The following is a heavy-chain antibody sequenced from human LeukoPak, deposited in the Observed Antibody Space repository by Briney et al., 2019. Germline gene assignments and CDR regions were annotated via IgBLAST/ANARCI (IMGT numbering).Heavy chain of an antibody. Sequence: PSETLSLTCAVYGGSFSGYYWSWIRQPPGKGLEWIGEINHSGSTNYNPSLKSRVTISVDTSKNQFSLKLSSVTAADTAVYYCASTQLRGVMNCTLFDYWGQGTLVTVSS. D-gene: IGHD3-3*01. CDR3: ASTQLRGVMNCTLFDY. J-gene: IGHJ4*02. CDR2: INHSGST. V-gene: IGHV4-34*01. CDR1: GGSFSGYY.